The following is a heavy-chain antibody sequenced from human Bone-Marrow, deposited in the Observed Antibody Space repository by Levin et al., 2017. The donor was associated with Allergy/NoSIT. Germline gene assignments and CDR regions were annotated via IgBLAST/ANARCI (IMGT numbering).Heavy chain of an antibody. CDR2: LFPGDSEV. CDR1: GYAFNRHY. CDR3: ARLSREYCSGRSCLYCYFDL. V-gene: IGHV5-51*01. Sequence: GGSLRLSCKASGYAFNRHYIGWVRQMPGQGLEWMGILFPGDSEVRNNPPLQGQVTTSADASISIAYLEWNSLKAADTGLYFCARLSREYCSGRSCLYCYFDLWGRGTLVSVSS. J-gene: IGHJ2*01. D-gene: IGHD6-25*01.